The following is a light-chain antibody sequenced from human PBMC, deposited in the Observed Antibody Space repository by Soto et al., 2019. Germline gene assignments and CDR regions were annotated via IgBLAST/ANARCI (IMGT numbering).Light chain of an antibody. J-gene: IGKJ1*01. Sequence: EIVMTHSPVTLSVSPGERATLSCRASQSVSSSYLAWYQQKPGQAPRLLIYGASNRATGIPARFSGSGSGTDFTLTTSSLESEDFAVYYCQQYGSTPRTFGQGTKVDI. CDR1: QSVSSSY. V-gene: IGKV3-20*01. CDR3: QQYGSTPRT. CDR2: GAS.